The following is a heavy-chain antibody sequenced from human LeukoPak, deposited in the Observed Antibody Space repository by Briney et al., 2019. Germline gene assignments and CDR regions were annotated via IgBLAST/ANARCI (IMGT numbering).Heavy chain of an antibody. J-gene: IGHJ3*02. V-gene: IGHV4-59*01. CDR2: IYYSGST. CDR1: GGSISSYY. D-gene: IGHD5-12*01. CDR3: ARGIVATANDAFDI. Sequence: PSETLSLTCTVSGGSISSYYWSWIRQPPGKGLEWIGYIYYSGSTNYNPSLKSRVTISVDTSKNQFSLKLSSVTAADTAVYYCARGIVATANDAFDIWGQGTMVTVSS.